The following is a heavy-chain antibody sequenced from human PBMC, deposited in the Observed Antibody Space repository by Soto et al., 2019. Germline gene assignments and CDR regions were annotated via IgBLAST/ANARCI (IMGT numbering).Heavy chain of an antibody. Sequence: QLLESGPGLVKPSETLSLTCTVSGGSISSSSYYWGWIRQPPGKGLEWIGSIYYSGSTYYNPSLKSRVTISVDTSKNQFSLKLSSVTAADTAVYYCARPTYYDFWSGYHIWGQGTLVTVSS. D-gene: IGHD3-3*01. J-gene: IGHJ4*02. CDR3: ARPTYYDFWSGYHI. V-gene: IGHV4-39*01. CDR1: GGSISSSSYY. CDR2: IYYSGST.